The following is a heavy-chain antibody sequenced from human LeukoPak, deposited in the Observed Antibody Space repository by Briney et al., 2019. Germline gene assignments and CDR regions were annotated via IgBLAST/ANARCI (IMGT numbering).Heavy chain of an antibody. V-gene: IGHV3-21*01. D-gene: IGHD2-15*01. CDR1: GFTFSSYS. J-gene: IGHJ4*02. Sequence: GGSLRLSCAASGFTFSSYSMNWVRQAPGKGLEWVSSISSSSSYIYYADSVKGRFTISRDNAKNALYLEMNSLRGEDTAVYYCARDLRYCSGGSCYSGCDYWGQRTLVSVS. CDR3: ARDLRYCSGGSCYSGCDY. CDR2: ISSSSSYI.